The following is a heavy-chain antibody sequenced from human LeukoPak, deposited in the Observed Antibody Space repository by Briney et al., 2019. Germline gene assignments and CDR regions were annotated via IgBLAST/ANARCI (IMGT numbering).Heavy chain of an antibody. V-gene: IGHV4-34*01. J-gene: IGHJ5*02. D-gene: IGHD1-26*01. Sequence: SETLSLTCAVYGGTFSGSYRSWIRQPPGKGLEWIGEINHSGSTNYNPSLKSRVTISVDTSKNQFSLKLSSVTAADTAVYYCASISLEYRGSYAWFAPGRQGTLVTVSS. CDR3: ASISLEYRGSYAWFAP. CDR1: GGTFSGSY. CDR2: INHSGST.